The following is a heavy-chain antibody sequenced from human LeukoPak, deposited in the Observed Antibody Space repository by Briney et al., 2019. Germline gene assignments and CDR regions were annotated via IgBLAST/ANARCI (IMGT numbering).Heavy chain of an antibody. CDR2: IWYDGSNK. J-gene: IGHJ4*02. V-gene: IGHV3-33*01. CDR1: GFTFSGFG. CDR3: ARGRGADYGGNSGYFDY. Sequence: GGSLRLSCVAPGFTFSGFGMHWVRQAPGKGLEWVAVIWYDGSNKYYADSVKGRFTISRDNPKNTLYVQMNSLRAEDTAVYYCARGRGADYGGNSGYFDYWGQGTLVTVSS. D-gene: IGHD4-23*01.